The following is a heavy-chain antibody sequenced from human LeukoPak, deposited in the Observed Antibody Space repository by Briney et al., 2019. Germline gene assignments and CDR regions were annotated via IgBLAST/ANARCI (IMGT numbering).Heavy chain of an antibody. Sequence: LGGSLRLSCVASGFTFSNYAMHWVRQAPGKGLEWVAVIWCDGSNLYYADSVKGRFTISRDNSKHTLYLQMNSLRAEDTAVYYCARDPSTAYCTNGVCYTGLFDYWGQGTLVTVSS. CDR1: GFTFSNYA. J-gene: IGHJ4*02. D-gene: IGHD2-8*01. V-gene: IGHV3-33*01. CDR3: ARDPSTAYCTNGVCYTGLFDY. CDR2: IWCDGSNL.